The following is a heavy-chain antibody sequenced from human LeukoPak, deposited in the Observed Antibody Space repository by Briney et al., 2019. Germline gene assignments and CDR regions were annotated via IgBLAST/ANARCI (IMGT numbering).Heavy chain of an antibody. J-gene: IGHJ4*02. D-gene: IGHD5-18*01. V-gene: IGHV4-34*01. CDR2: INHSGST. Sequence: SETLSLTCAVYGGSFSGYYWSWIRQPPGKGLEWIGEINHSGSTNYNPSLKSRVTMSVDTSKNQVSLKLSSVTAADTAVYYCARVKYSYGVIDYWGQGTLVTVSS. CDR3: ARVKYSYGVIDY. CDR1: GGSFSGYY.